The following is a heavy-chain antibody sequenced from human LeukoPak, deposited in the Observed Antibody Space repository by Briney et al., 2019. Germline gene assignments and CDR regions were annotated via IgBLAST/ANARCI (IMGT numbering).Heavy chain of an antibody. CDR3: ARDPALLTGYPQYYFHY. V-gene: IGHV3-30*04. CDR2: ISYDGSNK. J-gene: IGHJ4*03. CDR1: VFTFSSYA. Sequence: GGSLRLSCAASVFTFSSYAMHWVRQAPGKGREGVSVISYDGSNKYYADSVKRLFTISRDNSKNTLYLQMNSLRAEDTAVYYCARDPALLTGYPQYYFHYWGKGNTVTASS. D-gene: IGHD3-9*01.